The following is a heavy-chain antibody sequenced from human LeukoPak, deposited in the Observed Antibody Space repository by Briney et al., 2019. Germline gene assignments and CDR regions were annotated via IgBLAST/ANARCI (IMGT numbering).Heavy chain of an antibody. V-gene: IGHV1-46*01. D-gene: IGHD2-2*02. CDR1: GYTFTSYY. CDR3: ARYLLGYCSSTSCYTDYYYGMDV. J-gene: IGHJ6*02. Sequence: ASVKVSCKASGYTFTSYYMHWVRQAPGQGLEWMGIINPSGGSTSYAQKFQGRVTMTRDTSTSTVYMELSSLRSDDTAVYYCARYLLGYCSSTSCYTDYYYGMDVWGQGTTVTVSS. CDR2: INPSGGST.